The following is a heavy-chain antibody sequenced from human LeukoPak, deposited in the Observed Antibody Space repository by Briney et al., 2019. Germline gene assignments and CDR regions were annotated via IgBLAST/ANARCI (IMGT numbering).Heavy chain of an antibody. V-gene: IGHV4-61*02. Sequence: PSETLSLTCTVSGGSIRSNSYYWGWIRQPAGKGLEWIGRIYTSGSTNYNPSLKSRVTMSVDTSKNQFSLKLSSVTAADTAVYYCAREELRFLEPEKWFDPWGQGTLVTVSS. CDR3: AREELRFLEPEKWFDP. J-gene: IGHJ5*02. CDR2: IYTSGST. D-gene: IGHD3-3*01. CDR1: GGSIRSNSYY.